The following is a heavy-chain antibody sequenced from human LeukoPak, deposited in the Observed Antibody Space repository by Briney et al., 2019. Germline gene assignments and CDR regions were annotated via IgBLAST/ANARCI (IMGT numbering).Heavy chain of an antibody. CDR1: VGSIRSSHYD. CDR3: ARQTTVTTPFDY. J-gene: IGHJ4*02. D-gene: IGHD4-11*01. CDR2: INYSGST. V-gene: IGHV4-39*01. Sequence: SETLSLTCTVSVGSIRSSHYDWGWIRQPPGKGLEWIGSINYSGSTYYNPSLKSRVTISVDTSKNQFSLKLSSVTAADTAVYYCARQTTVTTPFDYWGQGTLVTVSS.